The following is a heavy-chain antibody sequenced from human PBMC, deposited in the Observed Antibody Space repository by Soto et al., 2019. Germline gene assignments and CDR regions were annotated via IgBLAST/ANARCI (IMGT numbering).Heavy chain of an antibody. Sequence: QVQLQESGPGLVKPSQTLSLTCTVSGGSISSGGYYWSWIRQHPGKGLEWIGYIYYSGSTYYNPSLKSRVTISVDTSKNQFSLKLSSVTAADTAVYYCARAIVVVTAIPDYYYYYGMDVWGQGTTVTVSS. CDR2: IYYSGST. D-gene: IGHD2-21*02. J-gene: IGHJ6*02. CDR3: ARAIVVVTAIPDYYYYYGMDV. V-gene: IGHV4-31*03. CDR1: GGSISSGGYY.